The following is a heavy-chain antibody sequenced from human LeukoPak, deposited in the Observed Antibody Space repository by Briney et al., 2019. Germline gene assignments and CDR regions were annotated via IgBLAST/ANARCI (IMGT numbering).Heavy chain of an antibody. D-gene: IGHD6-13*01. CDR2: IYYSGSS. J-gene: IGHJ5*02. V-gene: IGHV4-39*01. CDR3: ARHQYSSSWYNWFDL. CDR1: GGSISSSSYY. Sequence: SETLSLTCTVSGGSISSSSYYWVWIRQPPGKGREWIGSIYYSGSSYYNPSFQSRVTISVHTSNNQFSLKLISVTAADTAVYYCARHQYSSSWYNWFDLWGQGTLVTVSS.